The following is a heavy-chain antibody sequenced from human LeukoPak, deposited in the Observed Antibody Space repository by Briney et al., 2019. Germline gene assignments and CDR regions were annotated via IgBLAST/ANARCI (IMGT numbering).Heavy chain of an antibody. CDR1: GGSISSGIYY. J-gene: IGHJ4*02. V-gene: IGHV4-61*02. CDR2: IYTSGST. D-gene: IGHD2-21*02. CDR3: ARDPVRYCGGDCYELY. Sequence: SETLSLTCIVSGGSISSGIYYWSWIRQPAGKGLEWIGRIYTSGSTNYNPSLKSRVTISVDTSKNQFSLKLSSVTAADTAVYYCARDPVRYCGGDCYELYWGQGTLVTVSS.